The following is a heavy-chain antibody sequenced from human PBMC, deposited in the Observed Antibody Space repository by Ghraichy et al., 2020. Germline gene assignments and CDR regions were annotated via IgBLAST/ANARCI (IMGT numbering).Heavy chain of an antibody. D-gene: IGHD1-26*01. CDR1: GFSVSSGYF. CDR2: IYYSGRT. V-gene: IGHV4-38-2*01. J-gene: IGHJ6*02. CDR3: ARAGRATYYDYYGMDV. Sequence: SETLSLTCGVSGFSVSSGYFWGWVRQPPGKGLEWIGRIYYSGRTHYNPSLMSRVTLSIDTSQNQFSLKLSSVTATDTALYYCARAGRATYYDYYGMDVWGQGTTVTVSS.